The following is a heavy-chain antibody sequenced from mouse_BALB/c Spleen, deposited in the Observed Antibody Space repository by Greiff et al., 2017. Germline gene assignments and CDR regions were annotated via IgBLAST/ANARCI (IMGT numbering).Heavy chain of an antibody. CDR2: ISSGGSYT. J-gene: IGHJ3*01. CDR3: ARRGKD. V-gene: IGHV5-6*01. Sequence: EVQLVESGGDLVKPGGSLKLSCAASGFTFSSYGMSWVRQTPDKRLEWVATISSGGSYTYYPDSVKGRFTISRYNAKNTLYLQMSSLKSEDTAMYYCARRGKDWGQGTLVTVSA. CDR1: GFTFSSYG.